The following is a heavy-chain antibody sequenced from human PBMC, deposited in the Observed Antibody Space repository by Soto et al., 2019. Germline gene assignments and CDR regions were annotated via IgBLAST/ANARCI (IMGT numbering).Heavy chain of an antibody. CDR1: GGSLNNFY. Sequence: SETLSLTCSVSGGSLNNFYWNWIRQTAGKGLEWIGRIHASGNTNYNPSLKSRATLSVDTSKNQFSLKVRSVTAADTAVYYCARSSHKESWFDPWGQGTLVTVSS. V-gene: IGHV4-4*07. CDR2: IHASGNT. D-gene: IGHD6-19*01. J-gene: IGHJ5*02. CDR3: ARSSHKESWFDP.